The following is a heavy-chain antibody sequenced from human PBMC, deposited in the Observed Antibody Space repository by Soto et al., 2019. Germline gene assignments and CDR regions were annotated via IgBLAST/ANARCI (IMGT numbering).Heavy chain of an antibody. J-gene: IGHJ5*02. Sequence: QVLLVESGGGVVQPGTSLRLSCAASGFTFNNYGVHWVRQAPGKGLEWVAVIWYDGTNKYYADSVKGRFTISRDNSRNTLYLQMSSLRVEDTAVYYCARGHYNWNDRDWLDPGGQGTLVTVSS. D-gene: IGHD1-1*01. V-gene: IGHV3-33*01. CDR2: IWYDGTNK. CDR1: GFTFNNYG. CDR3: ARGHYNWNDRDWLDP.